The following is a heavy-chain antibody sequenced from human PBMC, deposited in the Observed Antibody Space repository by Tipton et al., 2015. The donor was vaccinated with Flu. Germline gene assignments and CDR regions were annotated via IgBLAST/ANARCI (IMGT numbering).Heavy chain of an antibody. CDR3: VRQNCGGDCYPDY. Sequence: QLVQSGAEVKKPGESLKISCKGSGSSFSSYWIAWVRQMSGRGLEWMGIIYPDDSDTRYSPSFQGQVTFSADKSFSTAYLQWSSLKASDTAIYFCVRQNCGGDCYPDYWGQGTLVTVSS. CDR1: GSSFSSYW. D-gene: IGHD2-21*02. CDR2: IYPDDSDT. V-gene: IGHV5-51*01. J-gene: IGHJ4*02.